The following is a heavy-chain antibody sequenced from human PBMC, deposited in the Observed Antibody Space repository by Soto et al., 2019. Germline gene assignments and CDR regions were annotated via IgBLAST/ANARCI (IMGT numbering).Heavy chain of an antibody. CDR1: GFTFSYAW. V-gene: IGHV3-15*01. Sequence: GGSLRLSCAASGFTFSYAWMTWVRQAPGKGLEWVGRIKSKTDGGTTDYAAAVKGRFTISRDDSKNTLYLQMNSLKTEDTAVYYCMTYKAEVLTATNPRNWGQGTLVTVSS. D-gene: IGHD2-15*01. J-gene: IGHJ4*02. CDR2: IKSKTDGGTT. CDR3: MTYKAEVLTATNPRN.